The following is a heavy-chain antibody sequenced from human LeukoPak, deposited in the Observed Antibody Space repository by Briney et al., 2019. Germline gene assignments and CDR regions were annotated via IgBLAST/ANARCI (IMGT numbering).Heavy chain of an antibody. J-gene: IGHJ4*02. D-gene: IGHD6-19*01. CDR2: INHSGST. CDR3: ARMQYYPSPGIAVAGTGY. CDR1: GGSFSGYY. V-gene: IGHV4-34*01. Sequence: SETLSLTCAVYGGSFSGYYWSWIRQPPGKGLEWIGEINHSGSTNYNPSLKSRVTISVDTSKNQFSLKLSSVTAADTAVYYCARMQYYPSPGIAVAGTGYWGQGTLVTVSS.